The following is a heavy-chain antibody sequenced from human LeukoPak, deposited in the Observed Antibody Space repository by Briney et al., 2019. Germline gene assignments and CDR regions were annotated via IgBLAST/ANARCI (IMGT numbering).Heavy chain of an antibody. CDR1: GFSFIKYS. CDR2: ISSASDYV. Sequence: GESLRLSCAASGFSFIKYSMNWVRQAPGRGLEWVSSISSASDYVYYGGSLRGRFTASRDNAKNSLYLQMNGLRAEDTAVYYCVRGHSGSLQRLDGFDIWGQGTMVTVSS. CDR3: VRGHSGSLQRLDGFDI. V-gene: IGHV3-21*01. D-gene: IGHD1-26*01. J-gene: IGHJ3*02.